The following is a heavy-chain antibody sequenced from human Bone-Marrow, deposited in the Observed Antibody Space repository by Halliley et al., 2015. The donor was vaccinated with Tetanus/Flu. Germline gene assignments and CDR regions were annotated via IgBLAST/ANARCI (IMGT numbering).Heavy chain of an antibody. Sequence: SLRLSCAASGFTFSSYEMNWVSQAPGKGLVWVSYISSSGNTIYYADSVKGRFTISRDNAKNSLYLQMNSLRAEDTAVYYCARHEYSSGWYFDYWGQGNLVTVSS. V-gene: IGHV3-48*03. CDR3: ARHEYSSGWYFDY. CDR1: GFTFSSYE. D-gene: IGHD6-19*01. CDR2: ISSSGNTI. J-gene: IGHJ4*02.